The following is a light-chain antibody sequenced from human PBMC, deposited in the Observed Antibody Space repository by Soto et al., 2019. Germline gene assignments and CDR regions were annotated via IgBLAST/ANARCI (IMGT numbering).Light chain of an antibody. J-gene: IGKJ1*01. CDR1: QGIIDY. V-gene: IGKV1-27*01. CDR2: AAS. Sequence: DIQMTQSPSSLSASVGDTVTITCRASQGIIDYVAWFQQRPGKAPRILIYAASPPHSGVPSRFRGIRDGIAFTITSTSLQPDDAATYSYQKDDYAPHTFGQGTKV. CDR3: QKDDYAPHT.